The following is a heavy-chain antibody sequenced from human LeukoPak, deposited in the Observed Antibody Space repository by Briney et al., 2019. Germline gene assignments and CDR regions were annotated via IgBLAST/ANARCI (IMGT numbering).Heavy chain of an antibody. CDR2: ISSSSSYI. CDR3: ARGYDFWSGYYPMIY. D-gene: IGHD3-3*01. V-gene: IGHV3-21*01. J-gene: IGHJ4*02. Sequence: GGSLRLSCAASGFTFSSYSMNWVRQAPGKGLEWVSSISSSSSYIYYADSVKGRFTISRDNAKNSLYLQMNGLRAEDTAVYYCARGYDFWSGYYPMIYWGQGTLVTVSS. CDR1: GFTFSSYS.